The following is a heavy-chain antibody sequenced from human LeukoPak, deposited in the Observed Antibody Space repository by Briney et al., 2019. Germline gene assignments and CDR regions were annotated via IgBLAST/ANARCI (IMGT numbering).Heavy chain of an antibody. CDR1: GGSISSYY. J-gene: IGHJ4*02. V-gene: IGHV4-59*12. D-gene: IGHD6-13*01. CDR2: IYYSGST. Sequence: SSETLSLTCTVSGGSISSYYWSWIRQPPGKGLEWIGYIYYSGSTNYNPSLKSRVTISVDTSKNQFSLKLSSVTAADTAVYYCARGGLAAAALWWGQGTLVTVSS. CDR3: ARGGLAAAALW.